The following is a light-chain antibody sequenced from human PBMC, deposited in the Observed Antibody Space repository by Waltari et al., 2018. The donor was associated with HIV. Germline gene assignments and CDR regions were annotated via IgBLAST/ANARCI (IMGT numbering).Light chain of an antibody. J-gene: IGLJ3*02. CDR1: SSDVGSYNL. CDR3: CSYAGSGRGV. CDR2: EVT. Sequence: QSELTQPPSVSAAPGQRVTISCTGTSSDVGSYNLVSWYQQYPGKAPKLMIYEVTKRPSGVSNRFSASKSGNTASLTISGLQAEDEADYYCCSYAGSGRGVFGGGTKLTVL. V-gene: IGLV2-23*02.